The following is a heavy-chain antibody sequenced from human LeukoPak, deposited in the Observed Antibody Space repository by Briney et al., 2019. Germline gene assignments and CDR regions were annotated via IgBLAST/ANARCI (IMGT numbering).Heavy chain of an antibody. CDR3: AKAKGIKNEEDAFDI. V-gene: IGHV3-7*03. Sequence: GSLRLPCAAFGFNFCRHWMNWGRQAPGKGLGWVAHLKQDGGEEYYVDSVKGRFTISRDNAKSSLYLQMNSLRAEDMALYYCAKAKGIKNEEDAFDIWGQGTMVTVSS. CDR2: LKQDGGEE. D-gene: IGHD1-1*01. J-gene: IGHJ3*02. CDR1: GFNFCRHW.